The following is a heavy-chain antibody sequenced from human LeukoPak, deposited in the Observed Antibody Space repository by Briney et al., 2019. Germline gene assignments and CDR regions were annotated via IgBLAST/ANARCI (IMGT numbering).Heavy chain of an antibody. D-gene: IGHD3-22*01. CDR2: IIPIFGTV. J-gene: IGHJ4*02. Sequence: GSSVKVSCKASGGTFSSYAISWVRQAPGQGLEWMGGIIPIFGTVNYAQKFQGRVTITTDESTSTAYMELSSLRSEDTAVYYCARGPLYYDSSGYYYAFDYWGQGTLVTVSS. CDR1: GGTFSSYA. V-gene: IGHV1-69*05. CDR3: ARGPLYYDSSGYYYAFDY.